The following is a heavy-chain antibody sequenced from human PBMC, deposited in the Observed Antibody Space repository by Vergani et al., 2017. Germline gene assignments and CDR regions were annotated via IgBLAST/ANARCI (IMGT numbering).Heavy chain of an antibody. D-gene: IGHD4-23*01. CDR3: ARAAVTAGPSWFDP. J-gene: IGHJ5*02. Sequence: EVQLVESGGGLVQPGGSLRLSCAASGFTFSSYWMHWVRQGPGKGLVWVSRMNSDGSSTNYADSVKGRFTISRDNAKNTVYLQMKSLRAEDTAVYYCARAAVTAGPSWFDPWGQGTLVTVSS. V-gene: IGHV3-74*01. CDR1: GFTFSSYW. CDR2: MNSDGSST.